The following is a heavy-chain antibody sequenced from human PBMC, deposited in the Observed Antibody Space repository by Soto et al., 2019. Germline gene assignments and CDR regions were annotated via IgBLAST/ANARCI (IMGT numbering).Heavy chain of an antibody. J-gene: IGHJ4*02. Sequence: QVQLVESGGGVVQPGGSLRLSCAASGFTFHGYGMHWVRQSPGEGLEWVAVLANDESDQYFAHSVKGRFTISRDNSKYTLYLQLDSLRPEDTAFYYCARSIGGSSYYPPDYWGQGTLVTVSS. CDR2: LANDESDQ. CDR3: ARSIGGSSYYPPDY. D-gene: IGHD6-13*01. V-gene: IGHV3-30*03. CDR1: GFTFHGYG.